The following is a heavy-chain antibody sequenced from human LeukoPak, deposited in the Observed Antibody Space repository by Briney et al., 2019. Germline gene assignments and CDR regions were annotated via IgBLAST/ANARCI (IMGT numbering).Heavy chain of an antibody. Sequence: SETLSLTCTVSGYSISSGYYWSWIRQPAGKGLEWIGRIYTSESSNYNPSLKSRVTMSVDTSKNQFSLKLNSVTAADTAVYYCARSIVSYSSSWYSGFFDYWGQGTLVTVSS. D-gene: IGHD6-13*01. CDR3: ARSIVSYSSSWYSGFFDY. J-gene: IGHJ4*02. V-gene: IGHV4-4*07. CDR1: GYSISSGYY. CDR2: IYTSESS.